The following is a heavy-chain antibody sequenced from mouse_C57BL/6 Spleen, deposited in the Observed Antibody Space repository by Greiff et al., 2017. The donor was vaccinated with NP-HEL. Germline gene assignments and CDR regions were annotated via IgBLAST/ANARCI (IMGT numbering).Heavy chain of an antibody. D-gene: IGHD2-4*01. Sequence: EVQGVESGEGLVKPGGSLKLSCAASGFTFSSYAMSWVRQTPEKRLEWVAYISSGGDYIYYADTVKGRFTISRDNARNTLYLQMSSLKSEDTAMYYCTRDDYDGGVDYWGQGTSVTVSS. V-gene: IGHV5-9-1*02. CDR2: ISSGGDYI. CDR1: GFTFSSYA. CDR3: TRDDYDGGVDY. J-gene: IGHJ4*01.